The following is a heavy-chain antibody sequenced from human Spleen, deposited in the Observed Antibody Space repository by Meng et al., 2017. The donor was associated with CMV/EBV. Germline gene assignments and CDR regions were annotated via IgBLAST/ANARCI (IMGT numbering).Heavy chain of an antibody. CDR3: ARGHRWFDP. V-gene: IGHV4-34*01. Sequence: TLSLTCAVYGGYFSGHYWSWIRQPPGKDLEWIGEINHSGSTNYNPSLKSRVTISLDTSKIQFSLKLSSVTAADTVVYYCARGHRWFDPWGQGTLVTVSS. J-gene: IGHJ5*02. CDR1: GGYFSGHY. CDR2: INHSGST.